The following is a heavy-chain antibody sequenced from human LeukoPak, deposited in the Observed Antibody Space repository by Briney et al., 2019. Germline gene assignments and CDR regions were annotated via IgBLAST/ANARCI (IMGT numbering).Heavy chain of an antibody. CDR3: AKDIVAAAGPPNYFDY. CDR2: ISYDGSNK. CDR1: GFTFSSYA. V-gene: IGHV3-30*04. J-gene: IGHJ4*02. Sequence: GGSLRLSCAASGFTFSSYAMHWVRQAPGKGLEWVADISYDGSNKYYADSVKGRFTISRDNSENTLYLQMNSLRAEDTAVYYCAKDIVAAAGPPNYFDYWGQGTLVTVSS. D-gene: IGHD6-13*01.